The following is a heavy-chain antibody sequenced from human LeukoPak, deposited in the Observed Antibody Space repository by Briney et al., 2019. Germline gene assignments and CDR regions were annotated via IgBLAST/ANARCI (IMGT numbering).Heavy chain of an antibody. CDR2: LSYDGGTE. D-gene: IGHD3-3*01. J-gene: IGHJ6*02. Sequence: PGGSLRLSCAASGFTLSNYAVHWVRQAPGKGLEWLAILSYDGGTEYYADSVKGRFTISRDNSKNTMYLQMDSLRGDDTALYFCARSEFGGVIPQRGGGLDVWGQGTTVTVSS. CDR1: GFTLSNYA. V-gene: IGHV3-30-3*01. CDR3: ARSEFGGVIPQRGGGLDV.